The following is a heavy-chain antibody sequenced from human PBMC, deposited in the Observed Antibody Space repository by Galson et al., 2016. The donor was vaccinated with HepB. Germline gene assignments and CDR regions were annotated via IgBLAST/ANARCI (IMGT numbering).Heavy chain of an antibody. CDR2: ISSSSSTI. CDR1: GFTFSDYY. D-gene: IGHD3-10*01. J-gene: IGHJ4*02. CDR3: ARTYYYCPGSYPLAY. V-gene: IGHV3-11*04. Sequence: SLRLSCAASGFTFSDYYMSWIRQAPGKGLEWISYISSSSSTIYYADSVKGRFTISRDNAKKSLYLQMNSLRAEDTAVYYCARTYYYCPGSYPLAYWGQGTLVAVSS.